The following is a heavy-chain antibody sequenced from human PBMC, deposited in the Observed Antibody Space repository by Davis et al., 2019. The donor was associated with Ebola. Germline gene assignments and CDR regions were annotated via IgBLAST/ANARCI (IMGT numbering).Heavy chain of an antibody. J-gene: IGHJ2*01. CDR1: GFTLSRHG. CDR3: ARGGEDYGGWYFDL. V-gene: IGHV3-30*03. D-gene: IGHD4-17*01. Sequence: GGSLRLSCAASGFTLSRHGMHWVRQAPGKGLEWIAFISHDGRNIPYAGSVKGRFTISRGNSKNTLYLQMNSLRAEDSAVYYCARGGEDYGGWYFDLWGRGTLVTVSS. CDR2: ISHDGRNI.